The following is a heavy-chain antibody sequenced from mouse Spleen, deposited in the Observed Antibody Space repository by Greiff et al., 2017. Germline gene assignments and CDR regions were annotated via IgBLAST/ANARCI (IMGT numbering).Heavy chain of an antibody. CDR2: ISNGGGST. J-gene: IGHJ2*01. Sequence: EVKVVESGGGLVQPGGSLKLSCAASGFTFSSYTMSWVRQTPEKRLEWVAYISNGGGSTYYPDTVKGRFTISRDNAKNTLYLQTSSLKSEDTAMYYCVRHGMMITKKVFGYWGQSTTLTGSS. CDR1: GFTFSSYT. CDR3: VRHGMMITKKVFGY. D-gene: IGHD2-4*01. V-gene: IGHV5-12-2*01.